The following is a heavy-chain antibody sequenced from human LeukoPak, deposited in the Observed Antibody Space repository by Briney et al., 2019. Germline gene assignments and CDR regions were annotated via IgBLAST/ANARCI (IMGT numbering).Heavy chain of an antibody. V-gene: IGHV1-8*01. CDR1: GYSFTSYD. J-gene: IGHJ4*02. Sequence: ASVKVSCKASGYSFTSYDINWVRQATGQGLEWMGWMNANTGATGYAQKFQGRVTMTRDTSISTAYMELSSLRSEDTAIYYCARRNSWYDYWGQGTLVTVSS. D-gene: IGHD6-13*01. CDR3: ARRNSWYDY. CDR2: MNANTGAT.